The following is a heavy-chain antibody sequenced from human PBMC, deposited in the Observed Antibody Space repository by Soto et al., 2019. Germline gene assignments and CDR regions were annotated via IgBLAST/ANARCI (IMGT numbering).Heavy chain of an antibody. J-gene: IGHJ4*02. CDR3: AKQRMITLIGD. CDR1: GGSISSYY. D-gene: IGHD3-16*01. Sequence: QVQLQESAPGLVKPSETLSLTSTVSGGSISSYYWSWIRQPPGKGLEWIGYIYYSGSTNYNPSLKRRVTISVDTSKNQYSLKLSSVTAADTAVYYCAKQRMITLIGDLGQGTLVTVSS. CDR2: IYYSGST. V-gene: IGHV4-59*08.